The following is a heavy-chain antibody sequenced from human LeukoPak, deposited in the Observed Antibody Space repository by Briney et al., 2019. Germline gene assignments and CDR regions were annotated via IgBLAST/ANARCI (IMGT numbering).Heavy chain of an antibody. CDR1: GFTFSGSA. V-gene: IGHV3-73*01. J-gene: IGHJ3*02. CDR3: TSLCTSCYYYDAFDI. D-gene: IGHD2-2*01. Sequence: GGSLRLSCVASGFTFSGSAMHWVRRASGKGLEWVGRIRSKANSYATAYAASVKGRFTISRDDSKNTAYLQMNSLKTEDTAVYYCTSLCTSCYYYDAFDIWGQGTMVTVSS. CDR2: IRSKANSYAT.